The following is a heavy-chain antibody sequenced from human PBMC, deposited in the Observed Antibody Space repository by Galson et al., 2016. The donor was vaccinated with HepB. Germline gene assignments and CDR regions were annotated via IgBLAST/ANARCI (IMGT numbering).Heavy chain of an antibody. J-gene: IGHJ5*02. V-gene: IGHV4-31*03. Sequence: TLSLTCSVSGGSISRGGDFWTWIRHHPGKGLEWIGYIHQSGSTNYNPSLKSRISISQDTSKNQFSLRLSSVIVADTAVYYCARAPGKLATWVYNWFDPWGQGILVTVSA. D-gene: IGHD1-26*01. CDR1: GGSISRGGDF. CDR3: ARAPGKLATWVYNWFDP. CDR2: IHQSGST.